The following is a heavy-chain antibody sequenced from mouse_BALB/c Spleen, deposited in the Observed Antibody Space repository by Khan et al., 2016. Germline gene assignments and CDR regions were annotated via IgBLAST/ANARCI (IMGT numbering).Heavy chain of an antibody. D-gene: IGHD1-1*01. CDR2: IDPANGNT. J-gene: IGHJ2*01. CDR3: ARHYYGSSYYFDY. Sequence: VQLKQSGAELVKPGASVKLSCTASGFNIKDTYMHWVKQRPEQGLEWIGRIDPANGNTKYDPTFQGKATITADTSSNTAYLQLSSLTSEDTAVYYCARHYYGSSYYFDYWGQGTTLTVSS. CDR1: GFNIKDTY. V-gene: IGHV14-3*02.